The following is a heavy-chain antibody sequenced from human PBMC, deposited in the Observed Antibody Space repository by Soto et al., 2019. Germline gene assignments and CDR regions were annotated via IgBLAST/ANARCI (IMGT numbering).Heavy chain of an antibody. J-gene: IGHJ3*02. CDR3: ARDGCTTGGSCYYAFDI. Sequence: GGSLRLSCAASGFTFSIFGMHWVRQAPGKGLEWVSVIWYDGSNKYYADSVKGRFTISRDNSKNTLSLQMNSLTAEDTAVYYCARDGCTTGGSCYYAFDIWGQGTLVTVSS. CDR2: IWYDGSNK. CDR1: GFTFSIFG. V-gene: IGHV3-33*01. D-gene: IGHD2-15*01.